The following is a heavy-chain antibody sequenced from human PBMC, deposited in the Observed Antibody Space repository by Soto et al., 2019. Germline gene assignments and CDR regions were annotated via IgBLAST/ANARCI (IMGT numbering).Heavy chain of an antibody. Sequence: PGGSLRLSCAGSGFTFCAHDMSLVLQAPGKGLEWVSVISGSGGTTSYADSVQGRFTISRDNSKASLYLQMDSLRVDDTAVYFSSRHSRLSMALAPPHYWGQGNLVTVSS. J-gene: IGHJ4*02. CDR2: ISGSGGTT. CDR1: GFTFCAHD. V-gene: IGHV3-23*01. CDR3: SRHSRLSMALAPPHY. D-gene: IGHD3-10*01.